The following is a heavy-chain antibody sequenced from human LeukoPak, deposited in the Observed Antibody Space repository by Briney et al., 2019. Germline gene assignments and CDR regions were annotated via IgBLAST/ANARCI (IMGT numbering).Heavy chain of an antibody. D-gene: IGHD5-24*01. CDR2: IYYSGST. J-gene: IGHJ4*02. V-gene: IGHV4-30-4*01. CDR1: GGSISSGDYY. CDR3: ARDNGYNYWFDY. Sequence: SQTLSLTCTVSGGSISSGDYYWRWIRQPPGKGLEWIGYIYYSGSTYYNPSLKSRVTISVDTSKNQFSLKLSSVTAADTAVYYCARDNGYNYWFDYWGQGTLVTVSS.